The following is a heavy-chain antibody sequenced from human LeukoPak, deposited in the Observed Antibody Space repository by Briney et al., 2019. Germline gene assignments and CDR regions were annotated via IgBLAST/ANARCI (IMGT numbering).Heavy chain of an antibody. CDR2: MNPNSGNT. D-gene: IGHD2-2*01. J-gene: IGHJ5*02. CDR1: GYTFTSYD. CDR3: VRVIVVIPGTNIWFDP. Sequence: GASVKVSCKASGYTFTSYDINWVRQATGQGLEWMGRMNPNSGNTGYAQKFQGRVTITRNTAIGTAYMELSSLTSEDTAVYYCVRVIVVIPGTNIWFDPWGQGTLVTVSS. V-gene: IGHV1-8*03.